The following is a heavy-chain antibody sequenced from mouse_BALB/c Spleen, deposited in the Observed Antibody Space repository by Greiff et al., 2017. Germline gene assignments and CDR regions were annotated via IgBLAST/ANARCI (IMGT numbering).Heavy chain of an antibody. J-gene: IGHJ4*01. CDR2: ISSGGST. Sequence: EVKLVESGGGLVKPGGSLKLSCAASGFTFSSYAMSWVRQTPEKRLEWVASISSGGSTYYPDSVKGRFTISRDNARNILYLQMSSLRSEDTAMYYCARVLLYYAMDYWGQGTSVTVSS. D-gene: IGHD2-10*01. CDR3: ARVLLYYAMDY. CDR1: GFTFSSYA. V-gene: IGHV5-6-5*01.